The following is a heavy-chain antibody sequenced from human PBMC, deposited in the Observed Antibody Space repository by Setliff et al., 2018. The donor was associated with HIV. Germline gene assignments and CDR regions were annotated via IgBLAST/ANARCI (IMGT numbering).Heavy chain of an antibody. J-gene: IGHJ3*02. D-gene: IGHD3-22*01. Sequence: SETLSLTYTVSGYSISNGYYWAWIRQTPGKGPEWIGSIYHSGSTYYNPSLKSRVTISVATSKKQFSLKLTSVTAADTAVYYCAKEHGNYDTSADYSPDAFDIWAKGQWSPSPQ. CDR2: IYHSGST. CDR3: AKEHGNYDTSADYSPDAFDI. V-gene: IGHV4-38-2*02. CDR1: GYSISNGYY.